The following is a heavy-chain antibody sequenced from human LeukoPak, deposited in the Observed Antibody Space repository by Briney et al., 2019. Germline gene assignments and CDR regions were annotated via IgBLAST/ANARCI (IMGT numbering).Heavy chain of an antibody. CDR3: ARSWLLAAAGTYDY. D-gene: IGHD6-13*01. CDR2: ISSSISYI. V-gene: IGHV3-21*01. J-gene: IGHJ4*02. CDR1: GFTFSSYS. Sequence: GGSLRLSCAASGFTFSSYSMNWVRQAPGKGLEWVSSISSSISYIYYADSVKGRFTISRDNAKNSLYLQMNSLRAEDTAVYYCARSWLLAAAGTYDYWGQGTLVTVSS.